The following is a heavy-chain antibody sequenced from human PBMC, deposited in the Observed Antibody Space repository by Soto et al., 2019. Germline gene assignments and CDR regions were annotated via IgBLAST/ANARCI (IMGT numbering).Heavy chain of an antibody. J-gene: IGHJ6*03. Sequence: GGSLRLSCAASGFTFSSYSVNWVRQAPGKGLEWVSYISSSSSTIYYADSVKGRFTISRDNAKNSLYLQMNSLRAEDTAVYYCARARGYCSSISCYGYYYYYMDVWGKGTTVTVSS. CDR2: ISSSSSTI. CDR3: ARARGYCSSISCYGYYYYYMDV. D-gene: IGHD2-2*01. V-gene: IGHV3-48*01. CDR1: GFTFSSYS.